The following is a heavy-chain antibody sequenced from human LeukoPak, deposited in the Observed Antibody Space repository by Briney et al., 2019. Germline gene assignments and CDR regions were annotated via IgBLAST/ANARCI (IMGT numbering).Heavy chain of an antibody. V-gene: IGHV3-21*01. CDR3: ARGGIAAAGTKY. CDR2: ISSSSSYI. CDR1: GFIFSSYS. Sequence: AGGSLRLSCAASGFIFSSYSMNWVRQAPGKGLEWVSSISSSSSYIYYADSVKGRFTISRDNAKNSLYLQMNSLRAEDTAVYYCARGGIAAAGTKYWGQGTLVTVSS. D-gene: IGHD6-13*01. J-gene: IGHJ4*02.